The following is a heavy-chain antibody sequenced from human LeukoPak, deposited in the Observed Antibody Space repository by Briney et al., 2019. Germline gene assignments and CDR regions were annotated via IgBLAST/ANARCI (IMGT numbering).Heavy chain of an antibody. CDR2: ISYSGST. D-gene: IGHD1-14*01. V-gene: IGHV4-59*01. CDR3: ARGGWQHIMY. Sequence: PSETLSLTCAVSGGSISNNYWSWIRQPPGKGLEWIGYISYSGSTNYNPSLKSRVTMSVDTSKNQFSLKLRSVTAADTAVHYCARGGWQHIMYWGQGTLVTVSS. CDR1: GGSISNNY. J-gene: IGHJ4*02.